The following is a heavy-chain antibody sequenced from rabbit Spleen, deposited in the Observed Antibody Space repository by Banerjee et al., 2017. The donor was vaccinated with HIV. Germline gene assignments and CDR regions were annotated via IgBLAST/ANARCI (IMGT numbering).Heavy chain of an antibody. CDR1: GFSFTSGYD. CDR3: ARDGAGGSYFAL. D-gene: IGHD8-1*01. J-gene: IGHJ4*01. V-gene: IGHV1S45*01. Sequence: QEQLVESGGGLVKPGASLTLTCTASGFSFTSGYDMSWVRQAPGKGLEWFGYIDPVFGITYYANWVNGRFSISRENAQNTVFLQMTSLTAADTATYFCARDGAGGSYFALWGPGTLVTVS. CDR2: IDPVFGIT.